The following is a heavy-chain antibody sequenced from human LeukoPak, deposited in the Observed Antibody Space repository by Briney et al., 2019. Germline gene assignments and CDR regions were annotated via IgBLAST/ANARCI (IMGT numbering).Heavy chain of an antibody. J-gene: IGHJ4*02. CDR1: GGSISSSSSY. CDR3: ARAGSFGDYEFDF. Sequence: PSETLSPTCTVSGGSISSSSSYWGWIRQPPGKGLEWIGSIYYSGSTYYNPSLKSRVTISLDTSKKQFSLRLRSVTAADTAVYYCARAGSFGDYEFDFWGQGTLVTVSS. CDR2: IYYSGST. D-gene: IGHD4-17*01. V-gene: IGHV4-39*07.